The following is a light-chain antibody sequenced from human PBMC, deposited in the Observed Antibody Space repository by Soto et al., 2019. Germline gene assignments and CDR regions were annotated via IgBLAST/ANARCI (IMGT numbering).Light chain of an antibody. V-gene: IGLV2-14*01. CDR1: SSDVGGYDY. CDR2: EVT. Sequence: QSVLTRPASVSGSAGQSGTISCTGTSSDVGGYDYVSWYQQHPGKAPKFMIYEVTNRPSGVSHRFSGSKSGNTASLTISGLQAEDEADYYCSSYTTTSTYVFGTGTKVTVL. J-gene: IGLJ1*01. CDR3: SSYTTTSTYV.